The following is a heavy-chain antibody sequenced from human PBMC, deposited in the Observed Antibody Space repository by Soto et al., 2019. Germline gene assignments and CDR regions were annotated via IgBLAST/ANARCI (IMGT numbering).Heavy chain of an antibody. D-gene: IGHD6-13*01. CDR3: ARAASSNWHYFDY. CDR2: IFYSGTT. CDR1: GASISSAAYS. V-gene: IGHV4-31*03. Sequence: QVQLQESDPGLVKPSQTLSLTCTVSGASISSAAYSWSWIRQHPGKGLEWIGYIFYSGTTSYNPSLTSRVTMSLDTSQNRFSLKLTSLTAADTAVYHCARAASSNWHYFDYWGQGILVAVSS. J-gene: IGHJ4*02.